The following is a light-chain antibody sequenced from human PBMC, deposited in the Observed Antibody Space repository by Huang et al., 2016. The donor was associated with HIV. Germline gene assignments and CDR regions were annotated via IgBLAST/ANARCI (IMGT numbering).Light chain of an antibody. J-gene: IGKJ5*01. V-gene: IGKV1-12*01. CDR2: SAS. Sequence: DIQMTQSPSSVSASEGDTVTITCRASQDISIWLAWYQQKPREAPTLLMQSASILVSGVPSRCSGSGSATNFTLTINRLRPDDFATYDCQHADISPRSFGQGTRLDIQ. CDR3: QHADISPRS. CDR1: QDISIW.